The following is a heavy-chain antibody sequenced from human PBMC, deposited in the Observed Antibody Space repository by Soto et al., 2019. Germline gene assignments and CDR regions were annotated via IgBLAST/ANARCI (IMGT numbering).Heavy chain of an antibody. V-gene: IGHV3-23*01. D-gene: IGHD3-16*01. Sequence: GGSLRLSCAASGFTFSSYAMSWVRQAPGKGLEWVSAISGSGGSTYYADSVKGRFTISRDNSKNTLYLQMNSLRAEDTAVYYCAKVPWGGGPRTAEYFQHWGQDTLVTVSS. J-gene: IGHJ1*01. CDR3: AKVPWGGGPRTAEYFQH. CDR1: GFTFSSYA. CDR2: ISGSGGST.